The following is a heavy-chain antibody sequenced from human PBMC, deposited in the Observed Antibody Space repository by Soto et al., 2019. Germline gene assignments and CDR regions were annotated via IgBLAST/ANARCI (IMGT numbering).Heavy chain of an antibody. V-gene: IGHV4-61*01. Sequence: SETLSLTCTVSGGSVSSGSFYWSWIRQPTGMGLEWIGFVYYIGRTNYNPSLKSRVAISVDTSKNQFSLKLSSVTAADTAGYYCSAGYINRLFDPWGQGTLVTVSS. CDR3: SAGYINRLFDP. CDR1: GGSVSSGSFY. CDR2: VYYIGRT. J-gene: IGHJ5*02. D-gene: IGHD5-12*01.